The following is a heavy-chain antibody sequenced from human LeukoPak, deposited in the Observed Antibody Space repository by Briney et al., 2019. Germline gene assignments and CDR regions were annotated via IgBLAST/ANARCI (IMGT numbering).Heavy chain of an antibody. V-gene: IGHV4-38-2*02. D-gene: IGHD3/OR15-3a*01. J-gene: IGHJ4*02. CDR3: ARDRRGLD. CDR2: SGST. CDR1: GYSISSGYY. Sequence: SETLSLTCTVSGYSISSGYYWGWIRQPPGKGLEWIGSGSTYYNPSLKSRVTISVDTSKNQFSLKLSSVTAADTAVYYCARDRRGLDWGQGTLVTVSS.